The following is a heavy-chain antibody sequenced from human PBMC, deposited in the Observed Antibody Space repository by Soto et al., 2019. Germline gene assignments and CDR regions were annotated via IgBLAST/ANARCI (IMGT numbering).Heavy chain of an antibody. V-gene: IGHV4-31*03. CDR3: ARGKLTYYYGMDV. CDR2: IYYSGST. D-gene: IGHD1-7*01. CDR1: GGSISSGGYY. J-gene: IGHJ6*02. Sequence: SETLSLTCTVSGGSISSGGYYWSWIRQHPGKGLEWIGYIYYSGSTYYNPSLKSRVTISVDTSKNQFSLKLSSVTAADTAVYYCARGKLTYYYGMDVWRQGTTVTVSS.